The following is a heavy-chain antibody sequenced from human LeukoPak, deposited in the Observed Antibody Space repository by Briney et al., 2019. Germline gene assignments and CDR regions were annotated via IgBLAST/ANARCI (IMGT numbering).Heavy chain of an antibody. CDR1: GGTFSSYA. CDR2: IIPILGIA. V-gene: IGHV1-69*04. J-gene: IGHJ4*02. D-gene: IGHD3-22*01. CDR3: ARSVRVGYDSSGYPLGY. Sequence: ASVKVSCKASGGTFSSYAISWVRQAPGQGLEWMGRIIPILGIANYAQKFQGRVTITADKSTSTAYTELSSLRSDDTAVYYCARSVRVGYDSSGYPLGYWGQGTLVTVSS.